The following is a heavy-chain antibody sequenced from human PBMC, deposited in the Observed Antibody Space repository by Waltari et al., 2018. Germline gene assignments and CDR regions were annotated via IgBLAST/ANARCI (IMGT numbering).Heavy chain of an antibody. CDR1: GYTFTGYY. J-gene: IGHJ3*02. V-gene: IGHV1-2*06. CDR3: GREVGAFDI. D-gene: IGHD2-2*01. CDR2: ISPYWGGT. Sequence: GKLVQPGAEVKKPGASVKVSCKASGYTFTGYYLHWQRQAPGQGLGWLGRISPYWGGTNNAREIQGRVTMTRESSMSTAYMEVVELGSYDSAGYYCGREVGAFDIWGQGTMVTVSS.